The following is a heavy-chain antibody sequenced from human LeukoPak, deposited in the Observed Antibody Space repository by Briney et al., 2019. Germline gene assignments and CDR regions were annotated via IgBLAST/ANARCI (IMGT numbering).Heavy chain of an antibody. Sequence: PGGSLRLSCVASGFTFSHYYMSWVRQAPGQGLEWVAHTNQDGSVEFHVDSVKGRFTISRDNSKNTLYLQMNSLRAEDTAVYYCARGGSYLSAFDIWGQGTMVTVSS. D-gene: IGHD1-26*01. J-gene: IGHJ3*02. CDR3: ARGGSYLSAFDI. V-gene: IGHV3-7*03. CDR1: GFTFSHYY. CDR2: TNQDGSVE.